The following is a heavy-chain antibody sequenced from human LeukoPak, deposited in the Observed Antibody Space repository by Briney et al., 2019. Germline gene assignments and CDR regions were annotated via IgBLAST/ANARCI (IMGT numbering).Heavy chain of an antibody. CDR3: ARAQTRYYDILTGSSFDY. Sequence: GGSLRLSCAASGFTFSSYAMHWVRQAPGKGLEWVAVISYDGSNKYYADSVKGRFTISRDNSKNTLYLQMNSLRAEDAAAYYCARAQTRYYDILTGSSFDYLGQGTLVTVSS. D-gene: IGHD3-9*01. CDR2: ISYDGSNK. J-gene: IGHJ4*02. V-gene: IGHV3-30*04. CDR1: GFTFSSYA.